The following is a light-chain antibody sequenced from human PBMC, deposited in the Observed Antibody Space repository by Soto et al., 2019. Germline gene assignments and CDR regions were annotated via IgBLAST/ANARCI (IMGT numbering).Light chain of an antibody. CDR2: EVS. CDR1: SSDVGGYNY. CDR3: SSYTCSSTLV. Sequence: QSALTQPASVSGSPGQSITISCTGTSSDVGGYNYVSWYQQHPGKAPKLMIYEVSNRPSGVSNRFSGSKSGNTASLTISGLQAEDEADYYCSSYTCSSTLVFGSGTKFPVL. J-gene: IGLJ1*01. V-gene: IGLV2-14*01.